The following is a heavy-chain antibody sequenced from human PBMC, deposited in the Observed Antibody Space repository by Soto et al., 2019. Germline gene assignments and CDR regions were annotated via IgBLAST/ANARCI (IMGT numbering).Heavy chain of an antibody. Sequence: EVQLVESGGGLVQPGGSLRLSCAASGFTFSSYWMSWVRQAPGKGLEWVANIKQDGSEKYYVDSVKGRFTISRDNAKNSLYLQMNSLRAEDTAVYYCARDVLRLLEWLLPTFDYWGQGTLVTVSS. CDR2: IKQDGSEK. D-gene: IGHD3-3*01. CDR1: GFTFSSYW. J-gene: IGHJ4*02. CDR3: ARDVLRLLEWLLPTFDY. V-gene: IGHV3-7*01.